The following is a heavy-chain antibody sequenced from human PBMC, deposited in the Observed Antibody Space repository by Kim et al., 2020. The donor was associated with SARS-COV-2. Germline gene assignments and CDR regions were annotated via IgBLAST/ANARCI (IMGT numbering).Heavy chain of an antibody. D-gene: IGHD6-6*01. CDR1: GYTFTSYG. Sequence: ASVKVSCKASGYTFTSYGISWVRQAPGQGLEWMGWISAYNGNTNYAQKLQGRVTMTTDTSTSTAYMELRSLRSDDTAVYYCARDLPYSSSSLPGYYYYYYGMDVWGQGTTVTVSS. CDR3: ARDLPYSSSSLPGYYYYYYGMDV. J-gene: IGHJ6*02. CDR2: ISAYNGNT. V-gene: IGHV1-18*04.